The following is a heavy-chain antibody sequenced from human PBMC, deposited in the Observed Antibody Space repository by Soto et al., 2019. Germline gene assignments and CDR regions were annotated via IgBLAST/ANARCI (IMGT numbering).Heavy chain of an antibody. V-gene: IGHV3-30*18. D-gene: IGHD6-6*01. CDR2: ISYDGSNK. J-gene: IGHJ6*02. CDR1: GFTFSSYG. Sequence: GGSLRLSCAASGFTFSSYGMHWVRQAPGKGLEWVAVISYDGSNKYYADSVKGRFTISRDNSKNTLYLQMNSLRAEDTAVYYCANLKSSSRYYYYYYGMDVWGQGTTVTSP. CDR3: ANLKSSSRYYYYYYGMDV.